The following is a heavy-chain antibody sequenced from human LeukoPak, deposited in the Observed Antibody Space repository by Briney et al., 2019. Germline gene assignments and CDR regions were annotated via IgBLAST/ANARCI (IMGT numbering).Heavy chain of an antibody. CDR1: GFTVSSNY. Sequence: GGSLRLSCAASGFTVSSNYMSWVRQAPGKGLEWVSVIYSGGSTYYADSVKGRFTISRDNSKNTLYLQMNSLRAEDTAVYYCARGPGIAVARNRAHFDYWGQGTLVTVSS. CDR2: IYSGGST. D-gene: IGHD6-19*01. J-gene: IGHJ4*02. V-gene: IGHV3-53*01. CDR3: ARGPGIAVARNRAHFDY.